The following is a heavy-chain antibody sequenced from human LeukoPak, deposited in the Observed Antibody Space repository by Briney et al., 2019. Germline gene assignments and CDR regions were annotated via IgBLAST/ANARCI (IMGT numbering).Heavy chain of an antibody. D-gene: IGHD5-12*01. J-gene: IGHJ4*02. CDR1: GGSISSSSYY. CDR3: ARSGSGYLRYYFDY. Sequence: SETLSLTCTVSGGSISSSSYYWGWIRQPPGKGLEWIGSMYSSGSTYYNPSLRSRVTISVDTSKNQFSLKLSSVTAADTAVYYCARSGSGYLRYYFDYWGQGTLVTVSS. CDR2: MYSSGST. V-gene: IGHV4-39*07.